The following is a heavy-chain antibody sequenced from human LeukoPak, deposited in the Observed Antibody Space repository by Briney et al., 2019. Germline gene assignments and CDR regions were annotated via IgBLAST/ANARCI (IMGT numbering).Heavy chain of an antibody. Sequence: PSETLSLTCTVSGGSISSSSYYWGWIRQPPGKGRGWIRSIYYSGSTYYNPSLKSRVTISVDTSKNQFSLKLSSVTAADTAVYYCARSFWGSGSYPSDYWGQGTLVTVSS. D-gene: IGHD3-10*01. CDR1: GGSISSSSYY. J-gene: IGHJ4*02. V-gene: IGHV4-39*07. CDR2: IYYSGST. CDR3: ARSFWGSGSYPSDY.